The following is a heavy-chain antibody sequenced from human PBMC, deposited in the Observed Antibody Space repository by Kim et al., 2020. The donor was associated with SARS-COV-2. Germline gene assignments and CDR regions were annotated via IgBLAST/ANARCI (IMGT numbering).Heavy chain of an antibody. D-gene: IGHD3-22*01. CDR2: ISYDGSNK. CDR3: ARDPYYYDSSGYQYYFDY. CDR1: GFTFSSYA. J-gene: IGHJ4*02. Sequence: LSLTCAASGFTFSSYAMHWVRQAPGKGLEWVAVISYDGSNKYYADSVKGRFTISRDNSKNTLYLQMNSLRAEDTAVYYCARDPYYYDSSGYQYYFDYWGQGTLVTVSS. V-gene: IGHV3-30-3*01.